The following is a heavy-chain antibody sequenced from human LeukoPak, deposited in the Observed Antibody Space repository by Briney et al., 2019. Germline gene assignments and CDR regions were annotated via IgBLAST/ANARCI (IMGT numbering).Heavy chain of an antibody. D-gene: IGHD2-15*01. CDR2: IFYSGST. V-gene: IGHV4-59*12. Sequence: PSETLSLTCTISGGSISTYYWSWIRQPPGKGLEWIGYIFYSGSTNYNPSLRSRVTISVDTSKNQFSLKLSSVTAADTAVYYCASLSPIVVVVAATPKYLDYWGQGTLVTVSS. CDR1: GGSISTYY. CDR3: ASLSPIVVVVAATPKYLDY. J-gene: IGHJ4*02.